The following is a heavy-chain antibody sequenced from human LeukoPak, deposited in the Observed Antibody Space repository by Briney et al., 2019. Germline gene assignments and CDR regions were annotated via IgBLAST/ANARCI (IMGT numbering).Heavy chain of an antibody. CDR2: ISTSGANT. Sequence: GESLRLSCAGSGFIFSSYALSWVRQAPGKGLEWVSAISTSGANTYYADSVRGRFTISRDNSKNTLYLQMNTLRAEDTAVYYCATTKEARRYFDYWGQGTLVTVSS. D-gene: IGHD1-1*01. CDR1: GFIFSSYA. CDR3: ATTKEARRYFDY. V-gene: IGHV3-23*01. J-gene: IGHJ4*02.